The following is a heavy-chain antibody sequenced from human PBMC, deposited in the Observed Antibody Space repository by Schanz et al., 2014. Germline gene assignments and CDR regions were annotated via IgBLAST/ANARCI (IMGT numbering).Heavy chain of an antibody. D-gene: IGHD3-10*01. V-gene: IGHV4-30-2*06. J-gene: IGHJ4*02. CDR1: GGSISSGGYS. Sequence: LQLQESGSGLMKPSQTLSLTCAVSGGSISSGGYSWNWIRQSPGKGLEWIGYIYYRGNTYYNPSLKTRVTISVDRSKNQCSLRLDSVTAADTAVYYCALREKPYGPFASWGQGALVTVSS. CDR2: IYYRGNT. CDR3: ALREKPYGPFAS.